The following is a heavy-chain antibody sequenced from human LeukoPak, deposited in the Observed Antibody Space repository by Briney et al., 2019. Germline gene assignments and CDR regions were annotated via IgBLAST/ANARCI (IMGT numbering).Heavy chain of an antibody. CDR2: IYYSGST. Sequence: PSETMSLTCTVSGGSISSGGYYWSWIRQHPGKGLEWIGYIYYSGSTYYNPSLKGRVTISVDTSKNQFSLKLSSVTAADTAVYYCARAAVHYYYGMDVWGQGTTVTVSS. CDR3: ARAAVHYYYGMDV. CDR1: GGSISSGGYY. D-gene: IGHD6-19*01. V-gene: IGHV4-31*03. J-gene: IGHJ6*02.